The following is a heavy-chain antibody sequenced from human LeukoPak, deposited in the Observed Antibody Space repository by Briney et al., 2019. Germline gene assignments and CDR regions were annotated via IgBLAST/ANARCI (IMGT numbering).Heavy chain of an antibody. Sequence: PGGSLRISCAASGFTFSSYGMHWVRQAPGKGLEWVAVISYDGSNKYYADSVKGRFSISRDNSKDTLYLQMNSLRAEDTAVYYCARAAYYYDSSGALDYWGQGTLVTVSS. D-gene: IGHD3-22*01. CDR3: ARAAYYYDSSGALDY. CDR2: ISYDGSNK. CDR1: GFTFSSYG. V-gene: IGHV3-30*03. J-gene: IGHJ4*02.